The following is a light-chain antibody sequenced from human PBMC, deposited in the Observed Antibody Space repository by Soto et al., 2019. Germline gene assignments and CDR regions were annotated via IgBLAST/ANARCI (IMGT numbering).Light chain of an antibody. CDR1: QSVSSN. J-gene: IGKJ2*01. V-gene: IGKV3-15*01. Sequence: EIVMTQSPATLSVSPGERATLSCRASQSVSSNLAWYQQKPGQAPRLLIYGASTRATGIPARFSGSGSGTEFTLTISGLQSEDFAAYHCQQYNNWPQTFGHGTKLEIK. CDR2: GAS. CDR3: QQYNNWPQT.